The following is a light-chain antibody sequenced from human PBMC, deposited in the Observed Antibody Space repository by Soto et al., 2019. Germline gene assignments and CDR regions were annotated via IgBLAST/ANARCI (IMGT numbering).Light chain of an antibody. J-gene: IGLJ2*01. Sequence: QSVLTQAPSASGTPGQRVTISCSGSTSNIGSNFAYWYQQLPGAAPKLLISRNDKRPSGVPDGCAGAKSGTSASLAISGLGSEDVADYYCAAWDGSLSGPVFGGGTKHTV. CDR3: AAWDGSLSGPV. CDR1: TSNIGSNF. V-gene: IGLV1-47*01. CDR2: RND.